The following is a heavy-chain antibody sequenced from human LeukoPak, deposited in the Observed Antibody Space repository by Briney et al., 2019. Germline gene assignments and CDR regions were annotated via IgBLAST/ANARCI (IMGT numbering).Heavy chain of an antibody. CDR3: AKEKSYGDYYYYGMDV. D-gene: IGHD1-26*01. V-gene: IGHV3-23*01. Sequence: PGGSLRLSCAASGFTFSGYAMSWVRRAPGKGLEWVSGISTSGGITYDADSVKGRFTISRDNSKNTLYLQMNSLRAEDTAVYYCAKEKSYGDYYYYGMDVWGQGTTVTVSS. CDR1: GFTFSGYA. J-gene: IGHJ6*02. CDR2: ISTSGGIT.